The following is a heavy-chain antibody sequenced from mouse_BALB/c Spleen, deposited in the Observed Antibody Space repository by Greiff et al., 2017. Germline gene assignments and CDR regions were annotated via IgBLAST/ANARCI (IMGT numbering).Heavy chain of an antibody. J-gene: IGHJ2*01. Sequence: QVQLQQSGPGLVAPSQSLSITCTVSGFSLTSYDISWIRQPPGKGLEWLGVIWTGGGTNYNSAFMSRLSISKDNSKSQVFLKMNSLQTDDTAIYYCVRALRLGLDYWGQGTTLTVSS. CDR1: GFSLTSYD. CDR2: IWTGGGT. D-gene: IGHD2-4*01. CDR3: VRALRLGLDY. V-gene: IGHV2-9-2*01.